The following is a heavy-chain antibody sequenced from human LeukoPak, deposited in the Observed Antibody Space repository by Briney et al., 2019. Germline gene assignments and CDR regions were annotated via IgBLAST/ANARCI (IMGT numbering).Heavy chain of an antibody. CDR1: GFTFTNYG. V-gene: IGHV3-33*01. Sequence: GGSLRLSCAASGFTFTNYGLVWVRQAPGKGLDWVATIWYDGSKRYYGDSVKGRFSISRDDYRETVHLQMNSLRAEDTALYYCAREVWGPEYWGQGTLVTVSS. CDR3: AREVWGPEY. J-gene: IGHJ4*02. CDR2: IWYDGSKR. D-gene: IGHD1-14*01.